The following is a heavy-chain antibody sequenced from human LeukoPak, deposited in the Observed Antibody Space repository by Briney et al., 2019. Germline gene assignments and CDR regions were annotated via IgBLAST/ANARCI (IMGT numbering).Heavy chain of an antibody. CDR2: ISSSSSYI. V-gene: IGHV3-21*01. CDR3: ARERDIDALGD. Sequence: PGGSLRLSCAASGFTFSSYSMNWLRQAPGKGLVWVSSISSSSSYIYYADSVKGRFTISRDNAKNSLYLQMNSLRAEDTAVYYCARERDIDALGDWGEGTLVTVSS. J-gene: IGHJ4*02. CDR1: GFTFSSYS. D-gene: IGHD2-15*01.